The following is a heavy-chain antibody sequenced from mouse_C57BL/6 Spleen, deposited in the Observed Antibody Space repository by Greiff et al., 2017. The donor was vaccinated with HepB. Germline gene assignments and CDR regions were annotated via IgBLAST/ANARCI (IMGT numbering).Heavy chain of an antibody. CDR3: ARRANWVLFDY. V-gene: IGHV1-55*01. CDR1: GYTFTSYW. J-gene: IGHJ2*01. Sequence: QVHVKQPGAELVKPGASVKMSCKASGYTFTSYWITWVKQRPGQGLEWIGDIYPGSGSTNDNEKFKSKATLTVDTSSSTAYMQRSSLTSEDSAVYYCARRANWVLFDYWGQGTTLTVSS. D-gene: IGHD4-1*01. CDR2: IYPGSGST.